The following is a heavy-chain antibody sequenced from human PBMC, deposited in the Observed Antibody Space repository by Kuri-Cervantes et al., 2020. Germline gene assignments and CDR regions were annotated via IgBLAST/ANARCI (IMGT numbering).Heavy chain of an antibody. D-gene: IGHD2-15*01. CDR3: AKGTAGHRSGSICYPFDY. Sequence: GGSLRLSCAASGCTFSSYSMNWVRQAPGKGLEWVSSISSSSSYMYYTDSVKGRFTISRDNSKNTLYLQINSLRAEDTAIYYCAKGTAGHRSGSICYPFDYWGQGTLVTVSS. CDR1: GCTFSSYS. CDR2: ISSSSSYM. J-gene: IGHJ4*02. V-gene: IGHV3-21*04.